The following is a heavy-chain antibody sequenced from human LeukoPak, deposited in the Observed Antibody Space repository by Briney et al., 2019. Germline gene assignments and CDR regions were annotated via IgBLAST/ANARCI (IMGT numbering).Heavy chain of an antibody. CDR1: GFSFSDYS. Sequence: PGGSLRLSCVASGFSFSDYSMNWVRQAPGKGLEWVSSISTSSSYIYYADSVKGRFTISRDNARNSLYLQMNNLRVEDTAVYYCARDSGNYLDAFDIWGQGTMVTVSS. J-gene: IGHJ3*02. CDR3: ARDSGNYLDAFDI. V-gene: IGHV3-21*01. D-gene: IGHD1-26*01. CDR2: ISTSSSYI.